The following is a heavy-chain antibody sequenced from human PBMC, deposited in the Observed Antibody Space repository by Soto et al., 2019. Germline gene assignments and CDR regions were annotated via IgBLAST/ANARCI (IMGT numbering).Heavy chain of an antibody. D-gene: IGHD2-21*02. CDR1: GFTFSSYE. CDR3: ALSLTYCGGDCYSDY. J-gene: IGHJ4*02. Sequence: GGSLRLSCAASGFTFSSYEMNWVRQAPGKGLEWVSYITSTGSTIYYADSVKGRFTVSRDNAKNSLYLQMNSLRAEDTAVYYCALSLTYCGGDCYSDYWGQGALVTVSS. CDR2: ITSTGSTI. V-gene: IGHV3-48*03.